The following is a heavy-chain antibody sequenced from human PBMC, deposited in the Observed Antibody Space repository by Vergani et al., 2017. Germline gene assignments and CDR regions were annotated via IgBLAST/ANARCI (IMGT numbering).Heavy chain of an antibody. J-gene: IGHJ4*02. D-gene: IGHD3-22*01. CDR1: GGSFSDYY. CDR3: ARAATYYYDSSGDY. Sequence: QVQLQESGPGLVKPSQTLSLTCAVYGGSFSDYYMSWIRQAPGKGLEWVSYISSSGSTIYYADSVKGRFTISRDNAKNSLYLQMNSLRAEDTAVYYCARAATYYYDSSGDYWGQGTLVTVSS. V-gene: IGHV3-11*01. CDR2: ISSSGSTI.